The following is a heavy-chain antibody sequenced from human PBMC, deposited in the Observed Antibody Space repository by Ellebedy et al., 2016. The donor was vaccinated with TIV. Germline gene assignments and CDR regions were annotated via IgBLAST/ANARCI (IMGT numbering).Heavy chain of an antibody. CDR3: AHAAGGGNSATFDH. D-gene: IGHD4-23*01. J-gene: IGHJ4*02. V-gene: IGHV2-5*01. CDR1: GFSLSTSGVG. Sequence: SGPTLVKPTQTLTLTCTFSGFSLSTSGVGVGWIRQPPGKALEWLALIYWNGDNRYSPSLKSRLTITKDTSKNQVVLTMINMDPVDTATYYCAHAAGGGNSATFDHWGQGTLVTVSS. CDR2: IYWNGDN.